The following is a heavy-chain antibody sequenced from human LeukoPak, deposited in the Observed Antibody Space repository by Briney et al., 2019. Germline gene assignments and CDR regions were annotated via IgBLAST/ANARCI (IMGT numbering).Heavy chain of an antibody. CDR1: GGSTSSTNW. Sequence: SETLPLTCAVSGGSTSSTNWWSWVRQPPGKGLEWIGEIHHSGSTNYNPSLKSRVSISVDKSKNQFSLKLSSVTAADTAVYYCARVVGQQWLVNWGQGTLVTVSS. J-gene: IGHJ4*02. CDR3: ARVVGQQWLVN. V-gene: IGHV4-4*02. D-gene: IGHD6-19*01. CDR2: IHHSGST.